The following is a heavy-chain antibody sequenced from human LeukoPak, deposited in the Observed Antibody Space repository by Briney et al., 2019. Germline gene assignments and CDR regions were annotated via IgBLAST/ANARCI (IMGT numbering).Heavy chain of an antibody. J-gene: IGHJ4*02. CDR1: GFTFSSYA. CDR2: ISGSGGST. V-gene: IGHV3-23*01. Sequence: GGSLRLSCAASGFTFSSYAVSWVRQAPGKGLEWVSAISGSGGSTYYADSVKGRFTISRDNSKNTLYLQMNSLRAEDTAVYYCAKVNWDSSSWYDYWGQGALVTVSS. D-gene: IGHD6-13*01. CDR3: AKVNWDSSSWYDY.